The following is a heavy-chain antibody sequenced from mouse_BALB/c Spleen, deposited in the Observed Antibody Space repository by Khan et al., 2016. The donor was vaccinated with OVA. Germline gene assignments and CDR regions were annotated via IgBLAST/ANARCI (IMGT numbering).Heavy chain of an antibody. CDR3: ARAGYGGFAY. J-gene: IGHJ3*01. Sequence: EVELVESGGGLVKPGGSLKLSCAASGFTFSDYYMYWVRQTPEKRLEWVATISDGGSYTYYPDSVKGRFTISRDNAKNNLYLQMSSLKPEDTARYYCARAGYGGFAYWGQGTLVTVSA. V-gene: IGHV5-4*02. D-gene: IGHD1-1*02. CDR2: ISDGGSYT. CDR1: GFTFSDYY.